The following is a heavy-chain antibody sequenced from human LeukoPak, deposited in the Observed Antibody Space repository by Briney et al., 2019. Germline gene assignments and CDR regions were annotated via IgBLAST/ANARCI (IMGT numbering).Heavy chain of an antibody. CDR3: AKLAQWLVRGWFDP. CDR1: GFTFSSYA. V-gene: IGHV3-23*01. J-gene: IGHJ5*02. D-gene: IGHD6-19*01. CDR2: ISGSGGST. Sequence: PGGSLRLSCAASGFTFSSYAMSWVRQAPGKGLEWVSAISGSGGSTYYADSVKGRFAIPRDNSKNTLYLQMNSLRAEDTAVYYCAKLAQWLVRGWFDPWGQGTLVTVSS.